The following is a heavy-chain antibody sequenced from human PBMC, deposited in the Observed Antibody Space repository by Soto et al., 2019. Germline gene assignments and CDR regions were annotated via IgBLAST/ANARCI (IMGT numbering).Heavy chain of an antibody. J-gene: IGHJ6*03. D-gene: IGHD2-2*01. CDR2: IYYSGST. V-gene: IGHV4-59*08. CDR1: GGSISNYY. CDR3: ASPSIVPAADYYYYYYMDV. Sequence: SETLSLTCTVSGGSISNYYWTWIRQPPGKRLEWIGYIYYSGSTNYNPSLKSRVTISVDTSKNQFSLKLSSVTAADTAVYYCASPSIVPAADYYYYYYMDVWGKGTTVTVSS.